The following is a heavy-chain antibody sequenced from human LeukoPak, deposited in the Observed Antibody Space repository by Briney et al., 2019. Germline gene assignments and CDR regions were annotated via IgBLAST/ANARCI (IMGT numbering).Heavy chain of an antibody. V-gene: IGHV4-59*11. J-gene: IGHJ5*02. CDR1: GGPPSRHY. Sequence: PSETLSLTRPGSGGPPSRHYWGWVRQPPRKGLEWIGDIYFNGSTNYNPSLKSRVTISVDTSKNQFSLKLSSVTAADTAVYYCARDIAARPSPAPRGNWFDPWGQGTLVTVSS. CDR3: ARDIAARPSPAPRGNWFDP. CDR2: IYFNGST. D-gene: IGHD6-6*01.